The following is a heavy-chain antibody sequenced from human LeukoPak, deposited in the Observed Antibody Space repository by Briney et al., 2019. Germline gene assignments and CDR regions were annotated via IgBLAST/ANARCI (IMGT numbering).Heavy chain of an antibody. CDR1: GFTFSSYW. V-gene: IGHV3-74*01. D-gene: IGHD1-26*01. Sequence: GGSLRLSCAASGFTFSSYWMNWVRQAPGKGLVWVSRIASDGSSTTYADSVKGRFSISRDNAKNTLYLQMNSLRVEDTAVYYCARARMGATKGYYFDYWGQGTLVTVSS. CDR2: IASDGSST. J-gene: IGHJ4*02. CDR3: ARARMGATKGYYFDY.